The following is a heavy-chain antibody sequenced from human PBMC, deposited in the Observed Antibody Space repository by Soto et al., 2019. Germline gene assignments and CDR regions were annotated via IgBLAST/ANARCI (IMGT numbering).Heavy chain of an antibody. Sequence: QVQLVQSGGGVVQPGRSLSLSCEAAGSTFSNYDMDWVRQAPGMGLEWVAIISFDGSKTYYADSVKGRFTVSRDNSKNTLFLQMNSLRPDDTATYYCVREGYSGSYAAFWGQGSLVTVSS. CDR2: ISFDGSKT. D-gene: IGHD1-26*01. V-gene: IGHV3-30*03. CDR3: VREGYSGSYAAF. J-gene: IGHJ4*02. CDR1: GSTFSNYD.